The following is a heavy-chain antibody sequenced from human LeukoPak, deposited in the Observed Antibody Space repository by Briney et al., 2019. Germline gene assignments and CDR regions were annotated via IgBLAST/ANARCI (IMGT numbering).Heavy chain of an antibody. Sequence: GGSPRLSCAAFGFSFSDYTMNWVRQAPGKGLEWVSSISSRGGYIHYADSLKGRFTISREKAQNLLFLQLNSLRVEDTAVYYCARSRADSLDFWGRGTMVTVSS. V-gene: IGHV3-21*01. CDR2: ISSRGGYI. CDR1: GFSFSDYT. J-gene: IGHJ3*01. CDR3: ARSRADSLDF.